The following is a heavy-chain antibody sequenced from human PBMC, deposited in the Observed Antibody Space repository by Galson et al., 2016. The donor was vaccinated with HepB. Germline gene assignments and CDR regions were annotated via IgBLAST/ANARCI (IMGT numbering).Heavy chain of an antibody. CDR2: INHSGGS. CDR1: GGSLSGYF. CDR3: ARLRKGNRYYYYYDGMDV. Sequence: ETLSLTCAVYGGSLSGYFWTWTRQSPGKGLEWIGEINHSGGSNYNPSLESRVDISISTSKNQFSLKLSSVTAADTAVYYCARLRKGNRYYYYYDGMDVWGQGTTVTVSS. V-gene: IGHV4-34*01. J-gene: IGHJ6*02. D-gene: IGHD5/OR15-5a*01.